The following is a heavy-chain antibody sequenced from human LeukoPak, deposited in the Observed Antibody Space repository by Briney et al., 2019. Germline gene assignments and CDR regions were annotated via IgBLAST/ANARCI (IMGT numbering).Heavy chain of an antibody. J-gene: IGHJ4*02. CDR3: AKDYGGDFWSGYYRYPDY. Sequence: GGSLRLSCAASGFTFSSYAMSWVRQAPGKGLEWVSAIGGSGGSTYYADSVKGRFTISRDNSKNTLYLQMNSLRAEDTAVYYCAKDYGGDFWSGYYRYPDYWGQGTLVTVSS. V-gene: IGHV3-23*01. CDR1: GFTFSSYA. CDR2: IGGSGGST. D-gene: IGHD3-3*01.